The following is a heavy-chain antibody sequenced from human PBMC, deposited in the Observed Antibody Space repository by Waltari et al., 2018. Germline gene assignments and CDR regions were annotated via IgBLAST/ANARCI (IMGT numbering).Heavy chain of an antibody. J-gene: IGHJ6*02. CDR2: ISGRLAAI. D-gene: IGHD3-16*01. V-gene: IGHV3-23*01. CDR3: AEAGLYVRDYYYDYSMGV. Sequence: EVQLLESGGGLVQPGGSLRLSCAASGFTFSSYAMSWVRQAPGKWLEWVSSISGRLAAIYYADSVKGRFTISRDNSKNTLYLQMLSLRAEDTAVYYCAEAGLYVRDYYYDYSMGVWGQGTTVTVSS. CDR1: GFTFSSYA.